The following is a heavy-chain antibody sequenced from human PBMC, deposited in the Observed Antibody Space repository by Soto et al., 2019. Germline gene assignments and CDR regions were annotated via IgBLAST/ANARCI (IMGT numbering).Heavy chain of an antibody. CDR2: IIPLFGTS. CDR1: GGTFSGYA. J-gene: IGHJ4*02. CDR3: ARGSCSSTSCYKEYYFDL. D-gene: IGHD2-2*02. Sequence: QVQLVQSGAEVKKPGSSVKVSCKASGGTFSGYAISWVRQAPGQGLEWMGEIIPLFGTSNYARKFQGRVPITADESTSTAYMELSSLRSEDTAVYYCARGSCSSTSCYKEYYFDLWGQGTLFTFSS. V-gene: IGHV1-69*01.